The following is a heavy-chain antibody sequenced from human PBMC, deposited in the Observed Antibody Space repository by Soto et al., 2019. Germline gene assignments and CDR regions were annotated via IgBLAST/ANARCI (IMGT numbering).Heavy chain of an antibody. CDR1: DDSISSYY. CDR3: ARGQDYDFVWGSYRLDYFDY. D-gene: IGHD3-16*02. V-gene: IGHV4-4*07. J-gene: IGHJ4*02. Sequence: TSETLSLTCTVSDDSISSYYWNWIRQPAGKGLEWIGRIYTSGTTNYNPSLKSRVTMSVDTSKSQFSLKLSSVTAADTAVYYCARGQDYDFVWGSYRLDYFDYWGQGILVTVSS. CDR2: IYTSGTT.